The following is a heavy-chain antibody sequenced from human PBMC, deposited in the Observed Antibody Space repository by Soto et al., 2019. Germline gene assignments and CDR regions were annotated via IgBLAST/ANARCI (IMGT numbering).Heavy chain of an antibody. V-gene: IGHV1-2*04. CDR1: GHTFTGYY. Sequence: ASVKVSCKASGHTFTGYYMHWVRQAPGQGLERMGWINPNSGGTNYAQKFQGWVTMTRDTSISTAYMELSRLRSDDTAVYYCARGRGGWYNHYYYGMDVWGQGTTVTVSS. CDR2: INPNSGGT. D-gene: IGHD6-19*01. CDR3: ARGRGGWYNHYYYGMDV. J-gene: IGHJ6*02.